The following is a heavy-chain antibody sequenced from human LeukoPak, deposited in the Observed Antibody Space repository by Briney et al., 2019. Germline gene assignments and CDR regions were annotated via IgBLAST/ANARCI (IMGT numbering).Heavy chain of an antibody. D-gene: IGHD4-11*01. CDR1: AFTFSSYG. J-gene: IGHJ4*02. CDR2: IRFDGNNK. CDR3: AKSAFGYNNYWYYVDY. Sequence: PGGSLRHSSAASAFTFSSYGLQRIRQGPGKGREWEAFIRFDGNNKYYSDSVKGRFTISRDNSKNTLYVQMNSLRTEDTAVYYCAKSAFGYNNYWYYVDYWGQGTLVTVSS. V-gene: IGHV3-30*02.